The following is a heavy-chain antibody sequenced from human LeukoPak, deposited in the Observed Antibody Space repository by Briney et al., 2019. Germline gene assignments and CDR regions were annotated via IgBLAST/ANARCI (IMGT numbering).Heavy chain of an antibody. J-gene: IGHJ4*02. V-gene: IGHV4-38-2*02. CDR3: ARDRSYYTFDY. CDR2: MHHSGST. CDR1: GYSISSDYH. D-gene: IGHD3-10*01. Sequence: SETLSLTCAVSGYSISSDYHWGWIRQPPGKGLEWIGAMHHSGSTYYNPSLKRRVTISVDTSKNQVSLKLNSVTAADTAVYYCARDRSYYTFDYWGQGTLVIVSA.